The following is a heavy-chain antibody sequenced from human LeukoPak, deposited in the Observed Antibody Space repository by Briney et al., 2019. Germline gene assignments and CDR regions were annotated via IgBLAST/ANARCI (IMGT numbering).Heavy chain of an antibody. Sequence: ASVKVSCRASGYTFTDYYMHWVRQAPGQGLEWMGWINPNSGGTNYAQKFQGRVTMTRDTSISTAYMELRSLRSDDTAVYYCASYSSSWYMYFDYWGQGTLVTVSS. CDR1: GYTFTDYY. V-gene: IGHV1-2*02. D-gene: IGHD6-13*01. J-gene: IGHJ4*02. CDR3: ASYSSSWYMYFDY. CDR2: INPNSGGT.